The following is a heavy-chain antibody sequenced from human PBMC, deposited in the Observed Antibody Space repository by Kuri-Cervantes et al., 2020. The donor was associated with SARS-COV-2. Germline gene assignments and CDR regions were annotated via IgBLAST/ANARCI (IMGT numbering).Heavy chain of an antibody. Sequence: SETLSLTCTVSGGSISSHYWSWIRQPPGKGLEWIGYIYYSGSTNYNPSLKSRVTISVDTSKNQFSLKLSSVTAADTAVYYCSVLDFWSGYYNDYWGQGTLVTVSS. J-gene: IGHJ4*02. CDR2: IYYSGST. CDR3: SVLDFWSGYYNDY. D-gene: IGHD3-3*01. V-gene: IGHV4-59*11. CDR1: GGSISSHY.